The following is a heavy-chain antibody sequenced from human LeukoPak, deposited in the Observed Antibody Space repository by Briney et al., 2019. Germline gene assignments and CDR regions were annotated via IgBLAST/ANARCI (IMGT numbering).Heavy chain of an antibody. V-gene: IGHV3-15*07. Sequence: GGSLRLSCAASGFTFSNAWMNWVRQAPGKGLEWAGRVKSKADGGTTDYAAPVKGRFTISRDDSRNTLFLQMNGLKTEDTAVYYCTVVVNPKSYSGLDVWGQGTTVTVS. CDR2: VKSKADGGTT. CDR1: GFTFSNAW. D-gene: IGHD3-22*01. CDR3: TVVVNPKSYSGLDV. J-gene: IGHJ6*02.